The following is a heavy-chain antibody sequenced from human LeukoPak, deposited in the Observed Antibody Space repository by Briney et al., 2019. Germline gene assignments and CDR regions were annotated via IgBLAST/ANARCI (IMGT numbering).Heavy chain of an antibody. V-gene: IGHV3-21*01. Sequence: GGSLRLSCAASGFTSNSYVMNWVRQAPGKGLEWVSSISSRSSSISYAGAVRGRFTISRGSANLYLHMSSLRVDDTGVYYCARERGWTHYFDYWGQGTLVTVSS. CDR1: GFTSNSYV. J-gene: IGHJ4*02. CDR2: ISSRSSSI. D-gene: IGHD5-18*01. CDR3: ARERGWTHYFDY.